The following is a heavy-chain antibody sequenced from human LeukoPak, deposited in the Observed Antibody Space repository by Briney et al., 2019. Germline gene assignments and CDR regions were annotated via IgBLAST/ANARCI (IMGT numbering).Heavy chain of an antibody. V-gene: IGHV1-69*05. CDR3: ARDRPYCGGDCYLWFDP. CDR1: GGTFSNYA. Sequence: SVKVSCKASGGTFSNYAISWVRQAPGQGLERVGGIIPVYGTANYAQKFQGRATITTDESTSTAYMELSSLRSEDTAVYYCARDRPYCGGDCYLWFDPWGQGTLVTVSS. CDR2: IIPVYGTA. D-gene: IGHD2-21*02. J-gene: IGHJ5*02.